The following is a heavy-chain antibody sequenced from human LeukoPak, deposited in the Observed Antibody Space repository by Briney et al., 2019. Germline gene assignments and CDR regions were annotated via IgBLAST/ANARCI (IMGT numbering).Heavy chain of an antibody. CDR1: GFTFSNAW. CDR2: IKSKTDGGTT. D-gene: IGHD3-10*01. Sequence: GGSLRLSCAASGFTFSNAWMSWVRQAPGKGLEWVGRIKSKTDGGTTDYAAPVKGRFTISRDDSKNTLYLQMNSLKTEDTAVYYCTTDRFVGDSYYFDYWGQGTLVTVSS. CDR3: TTDRFVGDSYYFDY. J-gene: IGHJ4*02. V-gene: IGHV3-15*01.